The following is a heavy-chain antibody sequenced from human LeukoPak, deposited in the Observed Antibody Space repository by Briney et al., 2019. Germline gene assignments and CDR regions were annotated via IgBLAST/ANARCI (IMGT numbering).Heavy chain of an antibody. Sequence: SETLSLTCTVSGGSISSYYWSWIRQPPGKGLEWIGYIYYSGSTNYNPSLKSRVTISVDTSKNQFSLKLSSVTAADTAVYYCASRGPEDAFDIWGQGTMVTVSS. V-gene: IGHV4-59*01. CDR3: ASRGPEDAFDI. CDR1: GGSISSYY. D-gene: IGHD1-14*01. CDR2: IYYSGST. J-gene: IGHJ3*02.